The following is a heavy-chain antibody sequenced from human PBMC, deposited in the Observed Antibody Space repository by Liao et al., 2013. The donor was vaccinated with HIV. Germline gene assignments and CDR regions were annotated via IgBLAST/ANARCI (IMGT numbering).Heavy chain of an antibody. J-gene: IGHJ3*02. D-gene: IGHD3-10*01. V-gene: IGHV4-61*02. CDR2: IYTSGST. CDR3: ARRGEKRAFDI. CDR1: GGSIGSGSYY. Sequence: QVQLQESGPGLVKPSQTLSLTCTVSGGSIGSGSYYWSWIRQPAGKGLEWIGRIYTSGSTNYDPSLKSRVTISMDTSKNQFSLKLTSVTAADTAVYYCARRGEKRAFDIWGQGTMVTVSS.